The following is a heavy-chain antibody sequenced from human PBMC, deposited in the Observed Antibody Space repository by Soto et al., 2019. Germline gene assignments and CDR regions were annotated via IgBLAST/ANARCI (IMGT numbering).Heavy chain of an antibody. Sequence: EVQLVQSGGGLVQPGGSLRLSCAASGFTFTTFSSYWMHWVRQTPGQGLVWVSRINGDGSRSTYADSVKGRFTISRDNAHNTLYLQMDSLRAEDTAMYYCATSGVDSRFYFDCWGQGTPVTVSS. CDR2: INGDGSRS. J-gene: IGHJ4*02. D-gene: IGHD3-10*01. CDR1: GFTFTTFSSYW. CDR3: ATSGVDSRFYFDC. V-gene: IGHV3-74*01.